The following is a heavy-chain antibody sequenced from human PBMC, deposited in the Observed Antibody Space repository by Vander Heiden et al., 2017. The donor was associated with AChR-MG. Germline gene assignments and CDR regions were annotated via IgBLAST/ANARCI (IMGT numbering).Heavy chain of an antibody. D-gene: IGHD3-22*01. CDR3: TTPTTMRVLTLYAFDI. CDR2: IKSKTDGGTT. V-gene: IGHV3-15*01. CDR1: GFTFITAG. Sequence: EVQLVEFGGGLVKPGGSLRLSCAASGFTFITAGMSWVRQAPGKVLEWVGRIKSKTDGGTTDYAAPVKGRFTISRDDSKNTLYLQMNSLKTEDTAVYYCTTPTTMRVLTLYAFDIWGQGTMVTVSS. J-gene: IGHJ3*02.